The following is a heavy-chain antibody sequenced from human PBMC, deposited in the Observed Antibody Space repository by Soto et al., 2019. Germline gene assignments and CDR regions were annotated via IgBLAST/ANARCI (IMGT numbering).Heavy chain of an antibody. CDR3: TKVGGLYDFWSGPLHFDL. Sequence: EAQLVESGGGLVQPGRSLRLSCVGSGFIFDDFAIHWVRQAPGKGLEWVSGISWHSDSIGYADSVKGRFTISRDNAKKALYLQMNSLRVEDTALYYCTKVGGLYDFWSGPLHFDLWGQGTLFTVSS. D-gene: IGHD3-3*01. CDR1: GFIFDDFA. CDR2: ISWHSDSI. V-gene: IGHV3-9*01. J-gene: IGHJ4*02.